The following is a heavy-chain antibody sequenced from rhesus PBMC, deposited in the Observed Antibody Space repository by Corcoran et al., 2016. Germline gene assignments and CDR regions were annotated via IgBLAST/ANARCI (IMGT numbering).Heavy chain of an antibody. CDR3: TRFDY. CDR1: GFTFNSYG. CDR2: ISSDGSKK. V-gene: IGHV3-54*02. Sequence: EVQLVESGGDLVQPGGSLRISCVGSGFTFNSYGIHWFRQAPGKGMEGGAVISSDGSKKCYADSVKDRLTVSRDNSKNMLYLQMNNLKLEDTAAYYCTRFDYWGQGVLVTVSS. J-gene: IGHJ4*01.